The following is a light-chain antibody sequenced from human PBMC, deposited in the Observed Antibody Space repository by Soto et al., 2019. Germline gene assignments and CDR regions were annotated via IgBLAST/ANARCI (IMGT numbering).Light chain of an antibody. V-gene: IGLV2-14*03. CDR2: EVS. CDR1: SSDVGGYNY. J-gene: IGLJ1*01. CDR3: SSYASSSTS. Sequence: QSALAQPASVSLSPGQSITISCTGTSSDVGGYNYVSWYQQHPGKAPKLMIYEVSNRPSGVSHRFSGSKSGNTASLTISGLQAEDEADYYCSSYASSSTSFGTGTKVT.